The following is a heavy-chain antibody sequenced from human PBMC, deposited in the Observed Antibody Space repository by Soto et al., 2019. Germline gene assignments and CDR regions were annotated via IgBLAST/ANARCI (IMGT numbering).Heavy chain of an antibody. CDR3: ARSSYQAVAGSTSSVFDI. CDR1: GYSFTSYW. D-gene: IGHD6-19*01. CDR2: IYPGDSDT. V-gene: IGHV5-51*01. J-gene: IGHJ3*02. Sequence: PGESLKISCKGSGYSFTSYWIGWVRQMPGKGLEWMGIIYPGDSDTRYSPSFQGQVTISADKSISTAYLQWSSLKASDTAMYYCARSSYQAVAGSTSSVFDIWGQGTMVTVSS.